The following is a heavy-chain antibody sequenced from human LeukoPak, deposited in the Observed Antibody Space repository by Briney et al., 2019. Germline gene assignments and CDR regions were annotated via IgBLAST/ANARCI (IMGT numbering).Heavy chain of an antibody. J-gene: IGHJ4*02. Sequence: GGSLRLSCAASGFTFSDYGMNWVRQAPGKGLEWVSFISSSSTSIYYADSVKGRFTISRDNAGSSLFLRMNSLRDEDTAVYYCARSGVVAVLFPTDFDYWGQGALVTVSS. CDR3: ARSGVVAVLFPTDFDY. CDR2: ISSSSTSI. V-gene: IGHV3-21*01. D-gene: IGHD3-10*01. CDR1: GFTFSDYG.